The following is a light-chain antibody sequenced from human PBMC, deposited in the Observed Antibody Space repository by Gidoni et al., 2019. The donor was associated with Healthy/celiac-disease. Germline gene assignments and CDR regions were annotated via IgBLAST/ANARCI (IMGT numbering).Light chain of an antibody. CDR1: SSDVGSYNY. CDR2: DVS. J-gene: IGLJ2*01. V-gene: IGLV2-8*01. Sequence: QSALTQPPSSSGSPGQPVTISCTGTSSDVGSYNYVSWYQQHPGKAPKLMIYDVSKRPSGVPDRFSGSKSGNTASLTVSGLQAEDEADYYCSSYAGSNNLVFGGGTKLTVL. CDR3: SSYAGSNNLV.